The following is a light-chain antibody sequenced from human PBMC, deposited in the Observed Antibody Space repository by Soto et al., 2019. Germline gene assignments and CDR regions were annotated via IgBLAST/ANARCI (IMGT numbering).Light chain of an antibody. V-gene: IGKV3-15*01. CDR3: QQYNNWPPYT. Sequence: EIVMTQSPATLSVSPGERATLSCRASQSVSSNLAWYQQKPGQAPRLLIYGASTRATGIPARFSGSGSGTEXXXTXXSLQSEDFAVYYCQQYNNWPPYTFGQGTKLEIK. CDR2: GAS. J-gene: IGKJ2*01. CDR1: QSVSSN.